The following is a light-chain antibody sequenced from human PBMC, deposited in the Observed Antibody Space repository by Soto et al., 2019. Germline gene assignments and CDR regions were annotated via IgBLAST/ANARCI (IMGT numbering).Light chain of an antibody. CDR2: GAS. CDR1: QSVSSSY. CDR3: QQYGSSRWT. J-gene: IGKJ1*01. V-gene: IGKV3-20*01. Sequence: EIVLTQSPGTLSLSPGERATLSCRASQSVSSSYLAWYQQKPGQAPRLLIYGASSTATGIPDRFSGSGSGKDFTLTISRLEPEDFAVYYCQQYGSSRWTFGQGTKVEIK.